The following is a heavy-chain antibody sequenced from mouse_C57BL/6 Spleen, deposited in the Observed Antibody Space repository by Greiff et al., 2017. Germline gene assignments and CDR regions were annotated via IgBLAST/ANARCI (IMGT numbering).Heavy chain of an antibody. CDR1: GYAFSSYW. J-gene: IGHJ2*01. CDR2: IYPGDGDT. Sequence: VQLQQSGAELVKPGASVKISCKASGYAFSSYWMNWVKQRPGKGLEWIGQIYPGDGDTNYNGKFKGKATLTAYKSSSTAYMQLSSLTSEDSAVYFCASLITTVPFDYWGQGTTLTVSS. V-gene: IGHV1-80*01. CDR3: ASLITTVPFDY. D-gene: IGHD1-1*01.